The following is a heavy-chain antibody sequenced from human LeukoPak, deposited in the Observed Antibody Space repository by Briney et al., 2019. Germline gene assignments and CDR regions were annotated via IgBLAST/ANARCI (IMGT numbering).Heavy chain of an antibody. J-gene: IGHJ4*02. CDR2: IYYSGST. CDR1: GGSISSGAYY. CDR3: AREGGYYDSSDY. D-gene: IGHD3-22*01. Sequence: PSETLSLTCTVSGGSISSGAYYWSWIRQHPGKGLEWIGYIYYSGSTYYNPSLKSRATISVDTSKNQFSLKLSSVTAADTAVYYCAREGGYYDSSDYWGQGTLVTVSS. V-gene: IGHV4-31*03.